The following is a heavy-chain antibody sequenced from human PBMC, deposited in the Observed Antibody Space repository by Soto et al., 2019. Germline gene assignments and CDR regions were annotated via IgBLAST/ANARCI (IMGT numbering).Heavy chain of an antibody. J-gene: IGHJ6*03. D-gene: IGHD4-4*01. V-gene: IGHV4-59*01. CDR2: IYYSGST. CDR3: ARVMKGYDYSNSGLNTHYYYYYYMDV. Sequence: PSETLSLTCTVSGGSISSYYWSLIRQPPGKGLEWIGYIYYSGSTNYNPSLKSRVTISVDTSKNQFSLKLSSVTAADTAVYYCARVMKGYDYSNSGLNTHYYYYYYMDVWGRGTTVTVSS. CDR1: GGSISSYY.